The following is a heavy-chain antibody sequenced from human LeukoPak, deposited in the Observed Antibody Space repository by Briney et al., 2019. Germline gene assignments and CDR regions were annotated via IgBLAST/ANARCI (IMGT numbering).Heavy chain of an antibody. CDR1: GGTFSSYA. Sequence: SVKVSCKASGGTFSSYAISWVRQAPGQGLEWMGRIIPIFGTANYAQKFQGRVTITTDESTSTAYMALSSLRSEDTAVYYCARDEFVRVGATYVNYFDYWGQGTLVTVSS. J-gene: IGHJ4*02. V-gene: IGHV1-69*05. CDR2: IIPIFGTA. D-gene: IGHD1-26*01. CDR3: ARDEFVRVGATYVNYFDY.